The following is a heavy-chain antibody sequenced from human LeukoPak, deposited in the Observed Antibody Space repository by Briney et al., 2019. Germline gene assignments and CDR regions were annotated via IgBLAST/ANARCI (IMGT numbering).Heavy chain of an antibody. CDR3: ARWSYGSGYALDY. Sequence: GGSLRLSCAASGFTFSSYSVNWVRQAPGKGLEWVSYISGSSNTIYCADSVKGRSTISRDNAKNSLYLQMNSLRAEDTAVYYCARWSYGSGYALDYWGQGTLVTVSS. CDR2: ISGSSNTI. J-gene: IGHJ4*02. D-gene: IGHD5-12*01. CDR1: GFTFSSYS. V-gene: IGHV3-48*01.